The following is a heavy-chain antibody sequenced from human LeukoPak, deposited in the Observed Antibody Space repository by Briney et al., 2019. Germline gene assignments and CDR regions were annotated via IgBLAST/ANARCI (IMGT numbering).Heavy chain of an antibody. Sequence: QPGGSLRLSCAASGFTLDDSAMHWVRQAPGKGLVWVSRINSDGNTTNHADSVKGRFTISRDNAKNTLYLQMNTLRAEDTAVYYCVRDRGYSTRWYVRNYPDYWGQGTLVTVSS. D-gene: IGHD2-2*01. J-gene: IGHJ4*02. CDR2: INSDGNTT. CDR3: VRDRGYSTRWYVRNYPDY. CDR1: GFTLDDSA. V-gene: IGHV3-74*01.